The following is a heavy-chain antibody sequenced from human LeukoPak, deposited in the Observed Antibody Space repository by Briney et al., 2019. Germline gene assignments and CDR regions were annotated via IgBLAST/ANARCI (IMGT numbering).Heavy chain of an antibody. J-gene: IGHJ5*02. V-gene: IGHV1-2*02. CDR3: AREWGEGPYVP. CDR2: INPNSGGT. CDR1: GYTFTGYY. Sequence: EASVKVSCKASGYTFTGYYMHWVRQAPGQGLEWMGWINPNSGGTNYAQKFQGRLTMTRDTSISTAYMELSRLRSDDTAVYYCAREWGEGPYVPWGQGTLVTVSS. D-gene: IGHD1-26*01.